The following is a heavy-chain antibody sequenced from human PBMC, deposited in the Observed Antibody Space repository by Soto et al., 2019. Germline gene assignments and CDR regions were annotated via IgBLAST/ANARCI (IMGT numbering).Heavy chain of an antibody. Sequence: QVQLQESGPGLVKPSQTLSLTCTVSGGSISSGGYYWSWIRQHPGKGLEWIGYIYYSGSTYDNQPLKSRFTISGDTSKSQFSLKLSSVTAADTAVYYCARVPVSDYYYYGMDVWGKGTTVTVSS. CDR3: ARVPVSDYYYYGMDV. CDR1: GGSISSGGYY. CDR2: IYYSGST. V-gene: IGHV4-31*03. J-gene: IGHJ6*04.